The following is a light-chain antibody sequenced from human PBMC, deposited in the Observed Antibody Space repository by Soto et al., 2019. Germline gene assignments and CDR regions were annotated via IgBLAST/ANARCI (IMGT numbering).Light chain of an antibody. CDR2: LERSGSY. J-gene: IGLJ7*01. CDR1: SGHNTYT. Sequence: QPVLTQSSSASASLGSSVKLTCTLSSGHNTYTIAWHQQQPGKAPRYLMKLERSGSYDKGSGVPDRFSGSSSGADRYLTISNLQSEDVADYYCETWDSNTHTVFGGGTQLTVL. CDR3: ETWDSNTHTV. V-gene: IGLV4-60*03.